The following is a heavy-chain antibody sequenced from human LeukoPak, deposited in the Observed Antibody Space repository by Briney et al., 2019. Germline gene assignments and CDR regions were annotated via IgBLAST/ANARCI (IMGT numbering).Heavy chain of an antibody. Sequence: SETLSLTCAVSGDSISSSNWWSWARQPPGKGLEWIGQIYHSGSTNYNPSLKSRVTISLDKSKNQFSLELTSVTAADTAVYYCARFFRYSGYDYYFDPWGQGTLVTVSS. CDR2: IYHSGST. D-gene: IGHD5-12*01. V-gene: IGHV4-4*02. J-gene: IGHJ5*02. CDR3: ARFFRYSGYDYYFDP. CDR1: GDSISSSNW.